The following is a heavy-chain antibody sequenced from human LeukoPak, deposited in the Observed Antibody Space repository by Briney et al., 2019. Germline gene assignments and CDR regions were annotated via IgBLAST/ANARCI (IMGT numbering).Heavy chain of an antibody. CDR2: MSNSGTT. D-gene: IGHD3-22*01. V-gene: IGHV4-31*03. Sequence: SETLSLTCSVSGASISSCCDYWTWIRQLPGKGLQWIGYMSNSGTTYSNPFLKDRVAMSADTSKNQVALRLRSVTAADTAVYYCARHDSSGYREYIQLWGQGTLVTVSS. CDR3: ARHDSSGYREYIQL. CDR1: GASISSCCDY. J-gene: IGHJ1*01.